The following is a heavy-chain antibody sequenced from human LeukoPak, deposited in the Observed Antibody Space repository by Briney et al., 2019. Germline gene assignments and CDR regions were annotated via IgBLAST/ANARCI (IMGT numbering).Heavy chain of an antibody. Sequence: PGGSLRLSCAASGFTFSGYEMNWVRQAPGKGLEWVSYISSSGSTIYYADSVKGRFTISRDNAKNSLFLQMNSLRAEDTAVYYCARVLGGSGSYSYFDYWGQGTLVTVSS. V-gene: IGHV3-48*03. J-gene: IGHJ4*02. CDR1: GFTFSGYE. D-gene: IGHD3-10*01. CDR3: ARVLGGSGSYSYFDY. CDR2: ISSSGSTI.